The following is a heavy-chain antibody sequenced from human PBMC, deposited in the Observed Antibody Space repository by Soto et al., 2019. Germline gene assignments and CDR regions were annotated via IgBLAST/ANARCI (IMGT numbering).Heavy chain of an antibody. J-gene: IGHJ4*02. CDR1: GFTFSSYG. CDR3: EKESNYYDTSGYYYFDY. CDR2: ISYDGSNK. D-gene: IGHD3-22*01. V-gene: IGHV3-30*18. Sequence: PGGSLRLSCAASGFTFSSYGMHWVRQAPGKGLEWVAVISYDGSNKYYADSVKGRFTISRDNSKNTLYLQMNSLRAEDTAVYYFEKESNYYDTSGYYYFDYWGQGTLVTVSS.